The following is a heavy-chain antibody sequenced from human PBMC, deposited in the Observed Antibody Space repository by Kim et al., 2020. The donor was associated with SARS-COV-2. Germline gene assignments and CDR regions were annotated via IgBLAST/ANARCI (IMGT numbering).Heavy chain of an antibody. J-gene: IGHJ6*02. D-gene: IGHD3-10*01. CDR1: GYTFTGYY. V-gene: IGHV1-2*04. CDR3: ARDLRGDGYNYYYYYGMDV. CDR2: INPNSGGT. Sequence: ASVKVSCKASGYTFTGYYMHWVRQAPGQGLEWMGWINPNSGGTNYAQKFQGWVTMTRDTSISTAYMELSRLRSDDTVVYYCARDLRGDGYNYYYYYGMDVWGQGTTVTVSS.